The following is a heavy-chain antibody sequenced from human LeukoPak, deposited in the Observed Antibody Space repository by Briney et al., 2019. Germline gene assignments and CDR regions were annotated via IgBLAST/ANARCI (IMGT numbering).Heavy chain of an antibody. J-gene: IGHJ4*02. V-gene: IGHV4-38-2*02. CDR3: ARLRAYCSESTSYGSLLDY. Sequence: SETLSLTCTVSGYLINNNYYWGWIRQPPGKGLEWIGNIYHSGRTYYNAALNSRVTISVDTSKNQFSLRLSSVTAADTAVYYCARLRAYCSESTSYGSLLDYWGQGTLVTVSS. CDR2: IYHSGRT. D-gene: IGHD2-15*01. CDR1: GYLINNNYY.